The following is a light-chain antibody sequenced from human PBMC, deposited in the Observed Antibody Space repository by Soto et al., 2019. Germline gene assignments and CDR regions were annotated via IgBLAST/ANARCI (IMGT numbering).Light chain of an antibody. CDR3: CSYAGTYSNV. J-gene: IGLJ1*01. Sequence: QSALTQPSSVSGSPGQSVTIYCTGTSSDVGAYNYVSWYQQHPGKAPKFMIYDVSKRPSGVPDRFSGSKSGNTASLTISGLQAEDEADYYCCSYAGTYSNVFGTGTKLTVL. CDR2: DVS. CDR1: SSDVGAYNY. V-gene: IGLV2-11*01.